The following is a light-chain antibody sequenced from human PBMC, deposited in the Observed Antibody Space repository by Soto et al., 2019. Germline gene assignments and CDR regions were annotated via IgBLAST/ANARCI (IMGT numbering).Light chain of an antibody. V-gene: IGLV1-47*02. Sequence: QSVLTQPPSASGTPGQRVTISCSGSNSNIGINYVYWYRQLPAAAPKLLIYNNNERPSGVPDRFSGPKSGSSASLAISGLRSEDEADYYRPVWHETPRGYVFVTGTKV. CDR3: PVWHETPRGYV. CDR1: NSNIGINY. CDR2: NNN. J-gene: IGLJ1*01.